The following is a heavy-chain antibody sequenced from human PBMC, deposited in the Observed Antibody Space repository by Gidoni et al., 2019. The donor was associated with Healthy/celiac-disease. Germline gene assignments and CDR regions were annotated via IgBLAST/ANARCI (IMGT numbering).Heavy chain of an antibody. V-gene: IGHV1-58*01. Sequence: QMQLVQSGPEVKKPGTSVKVSCQASGFTFTSSAVQWVRQARGQRLEWIGWIVVGSGNTNYAQKVQERVTITRDMSTSTAYMELSSLRSEDTAVYYCAADRVYSSSCWGQGTLVTVSS. J-gene: IGHJ4*02. CDR2: IVVGSGNT. CDR3: AADRVYSSSC. D-gene: IGHD6-13*01. CDR1: GFTFTSSA.